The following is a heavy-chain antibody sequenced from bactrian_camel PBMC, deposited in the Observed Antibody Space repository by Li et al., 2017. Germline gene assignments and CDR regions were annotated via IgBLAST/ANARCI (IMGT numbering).Heavy chain of an antibody. Sequence: HVQLVESGGGSVQAGGSMRLSCTISGYIHATYTMAWFRQAPGGEREGVAVIGNEGSKGYDESVKGRFTISKDSAKNTLYLQMNSLELDDTGMYYCAALKLSEGGYCLPLRRLVASSWGQGTQVTVS. D-gene: IGHD2*01. V-gene: IGHV3S55*01. CDR2: IGNEGSK. CDR1: GYIHATYT. CDR3: AALKLSEGGYCLPLRRLVASS. J-gene: IGHJ4*01.